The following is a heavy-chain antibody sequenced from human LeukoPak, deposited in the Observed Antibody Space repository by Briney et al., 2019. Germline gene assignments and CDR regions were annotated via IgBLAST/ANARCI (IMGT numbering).Heavy chain of an antibody. D-gene: IGHD3-16*02. Sequence: GGSLRLSCAASGFTFSSYAMHWVRQAPGKGLEWVAVISYDGSNKYYADSVKGRFTISRDNSKNTLYLQMNSLRAEDTAVYYCARSSMGDYVWGSYRYIPFDYWGQGTLVTVSS. CDR1: GFTFSSYA. CDR2: ISYDGSNK. V-gene: IGHV3-30-3*01. CDR3: ARSSMGDYVWGSYRYIPFDY. J-gene: IGHJ4*02.